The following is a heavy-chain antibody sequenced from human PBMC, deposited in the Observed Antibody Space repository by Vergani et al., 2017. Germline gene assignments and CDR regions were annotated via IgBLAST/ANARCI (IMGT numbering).Heavy chain of an antibody. Sequence: EVQLLESGGGLVQPGGSLRLSCAASGFTFSSYAMSWVRQAPGKGLEWVSAISGSGGSTYYEDSVKGRFTISRDNSKNTLYLQMNSLRAEDTAVSYCAKVMVRGKPGYGMDVWGQGTTVTVSS. V-gene: IGHV3-23*01. D-gene: IGHD3-10*01. CDR1: GFTFSSYA. CDR3: AKVMVRGKPGYGMDV. CDR2: ISGSGGST. J-gene: IGHJ6*02.